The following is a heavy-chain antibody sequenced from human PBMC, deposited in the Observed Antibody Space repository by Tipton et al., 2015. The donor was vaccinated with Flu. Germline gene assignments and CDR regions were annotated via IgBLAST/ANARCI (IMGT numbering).Heavy chain of an antibody. CDR3: ARDGTDSAAFDI. D-gene: IGHD1-26*01. J-gene: IGHJ3*02. CDR2: IWYDGSNK. V-gene: IGHV3-33*01. CDR1: GFTFSSYG. Sequence: SGFTFSSYGMHWVRQAPGKGLEWVVVIWYDGSNKYYADSVKGRFTISRDNSKNTLYLQMNSLRAEDTAVYYCARDGTDSAAFDIWGQGTMVTVSS.